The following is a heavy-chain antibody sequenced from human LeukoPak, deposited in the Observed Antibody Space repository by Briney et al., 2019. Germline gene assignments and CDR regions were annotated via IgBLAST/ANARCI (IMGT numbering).Heavy chain of an antibody. CDR2: IYYSGST. Sequence: SETLSLTYTVSGGSISSSSYYWGWIRQPPGKGLEWIGSIYYSGSTYYNPSLKSRVTISVDTSKNQFSLKLSSVTAADTAVYYCARRPDILTGYQKEDYWGQGTLVTVSS. D-gene: IGHD3-9*01. J-gene: IGHJ4*02. CDR1: GGSISSSSYY. V-gene: IGHV4-39*01. CDR3: ARRPDILTGYQKEDY.